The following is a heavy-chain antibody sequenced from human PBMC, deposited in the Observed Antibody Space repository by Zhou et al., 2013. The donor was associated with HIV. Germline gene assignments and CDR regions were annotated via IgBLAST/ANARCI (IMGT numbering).Heavy chain of an antibody. CDR2: INPNSGGT. Sequence: QVQLVQSGAEVKKPGASVKVSCKASGYTFTGYYMHWVRQAPGQGLEWMGWINPNSGGTNYAQKFQGRVTMTRDTSISTAYMELSRLRSDDTAVYYCAIQTPNVLRFLEWFPSDYYYMDVWGKGTTVTVSS. CDR3: AIQTPNVLRFLEWFPSDYYYMDV. J-gene: IGHJ6*03. D-gene: IGHD3-3*01. V-gene: IGHV1-2*02. CDR1: GYTFTGYY.